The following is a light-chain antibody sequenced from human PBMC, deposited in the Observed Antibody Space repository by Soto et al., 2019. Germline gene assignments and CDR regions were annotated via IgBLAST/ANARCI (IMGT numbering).Light chain of an antibody. V-gene: IGKV3D-20*02. Sequence: EIVLTQSPGTLSLSPGERATLSCRASQSVSYYLAWYQQKPGQAPRLLIYDASSRATGVPDRFSGSGSGTDFTLTISRLEPEDFATYYCQRTYNAPFTFGPGTKVELK. J-gene: IGKJ3*01. CDR3: QRTYNAPFT. CDR2: DAS. CDR1: QSVSYY.